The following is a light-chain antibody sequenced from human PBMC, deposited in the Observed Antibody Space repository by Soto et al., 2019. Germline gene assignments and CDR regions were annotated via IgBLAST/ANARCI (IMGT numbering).Light chain of an antibody. CDR2: LEGSGSY. CDR1: SGHSSYI. Sequence: QLVLTQSSSASASLGSSVKLTCTLSSGHSSYIIAWHQQQPGKAPRYLMKLEGSGSYNKGSGVPDRFSGSSSGADRYLTISNLQFEDEADYYCATWASNSPGVFGGGTQLTVL. V-gene: IGLV4-60*02. J-gene: IGLJ3*02. CDR3: ATWASNSPGV.